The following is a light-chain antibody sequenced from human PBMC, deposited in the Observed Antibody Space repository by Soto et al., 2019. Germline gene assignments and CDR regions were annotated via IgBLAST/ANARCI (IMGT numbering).Light chain of an antibody. CDR1: QSVSSD. CDR2: SAS. V-gene: IGKV3-15*01. CDR3: QLYNNWPRT. Sequence: EIVMTQSPATLSVSPGERATLSCRASQSVSSDLAWYHQKPGQAPRLLIYSASPRATGIPARFSGSGSETQFTLTLKSLQSGDFAVYFLQLYNNWPRTFGQGTKVDIK. J-gene: IGKJ1*01.